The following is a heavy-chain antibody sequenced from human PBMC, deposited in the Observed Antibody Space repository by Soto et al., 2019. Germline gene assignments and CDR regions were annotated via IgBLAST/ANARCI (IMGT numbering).Heavy chain of an antibody. CDR3: AKYHSSGWYRSRGPWTS. CDR2: ISGSGGST. Sequence: GGSLRLSCAASGFTFSSYAMSWVRQAPGKGLEWVSAISGSGGSTYYADSVKGRFTISRDNSKNTLYLQMNSLRAEDTAVYYCAKYHSSGWYRSRGPWTSWGQGTLVTVS. J-gene: IGHJ5*02. D-gene: IGHD6-19*01. V-gene: IGHV3-23*01. CDR1: GFTFSSYA.